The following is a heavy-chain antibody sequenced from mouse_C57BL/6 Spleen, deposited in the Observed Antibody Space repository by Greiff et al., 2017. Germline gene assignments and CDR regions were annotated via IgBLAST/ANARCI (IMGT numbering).Heavy chain of an antibody. Sequence: EVKLQESGGGLVKPGGSLKLSCAASGFTFSSYAMSWVRQTPEKRLEWVATISDGGSYTYYPDNVKGRFTISRDNAKNNLYLQMSHLKSEDTAMYYCITHYFDYWGQGTTLTVSS. J-gene: IGHJ2*01. D-gene: IGHD1-2*01. V-gene: IGHV5-4*03. CDR3: ITHYFDY. CDR2: ISDGGSYT. CDR1: GFTFSSYA.